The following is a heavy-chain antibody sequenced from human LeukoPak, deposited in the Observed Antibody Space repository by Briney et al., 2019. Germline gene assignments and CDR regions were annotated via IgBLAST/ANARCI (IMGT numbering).Heavy chain of an antibody. V-gene: IGHV1-8*01. Sequence: ASVKVSCKASGYTFTSYDINWVRQATGQGLEWMGWMNPNSANTGYAQKFQGRVTMTRDTSISTAYMELSRLRSDDTAVYYCAKQAEEQWLLIDYWGQGTLVTVSS. CDR1: GYTFTSYD. J-gene: IGHJ4*02. D-gene: IGHD6-19*01. CDR2: MNPNSANT. CDR3: AKQAEEQWLLIDY.